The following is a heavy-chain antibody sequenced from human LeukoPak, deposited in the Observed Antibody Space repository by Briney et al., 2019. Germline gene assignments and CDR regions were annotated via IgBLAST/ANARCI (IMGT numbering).Heavy chain of an antibody. Sequence: PSETLSLTCTVSGGSISSSYYYWGWIRQPPGKGLEWIGSIYYSGSTYYNPSLKGRVTLSVDTSKNQLSLKLSSVTAADTAVYYCARQEKYYGSGSYYDYWGQGTLVTVSS. D-gene: IGHD3-10*01. CDR2: IYYSGST. CDR1: GGSISSSYYY. J-gene: IGHJ4*02. V-gene: IGHV4-39*01. CDR3: ARQEKYYGSGSYYDY.